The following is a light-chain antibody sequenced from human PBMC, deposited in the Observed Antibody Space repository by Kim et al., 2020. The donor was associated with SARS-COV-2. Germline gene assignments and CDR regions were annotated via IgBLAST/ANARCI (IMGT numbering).Light chain of an antibody. CDR2: NNN. CDR3: AVWDDSLDGWV. V-gene: IGLV1-47*02. CDR1: TSKIGKNY. J-gene: IGLJ3*02. Sequence: GQRGSISGSGITSKIGKNYVYWYQHFPGTAPKLLIYNNNQRPSGVPDRFSGSKSGTSASLAISGLRSEDEADYYCAVWDDSLDGWVFGGGTQLTVL.